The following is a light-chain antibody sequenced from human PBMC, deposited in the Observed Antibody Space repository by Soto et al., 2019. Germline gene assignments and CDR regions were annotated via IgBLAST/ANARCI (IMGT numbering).Light chain of an antibody. CDR3: VSGDDSLSGLV. Sequence: QSVLTQPPSASGTPGQRVTISCSGRSANIGNNYVCWYQQFPGTAPKLLIYSNNQRTSGVPDRFSGSKSGTSASLAISGLRSEDEGDYYCVSGDDSLSGLVFGTGTKLTVL. CDR1: SANIGNNY. CDR2: SNN. J-gene: IGLJ1*01. V-gene: IGLV1-47*02.